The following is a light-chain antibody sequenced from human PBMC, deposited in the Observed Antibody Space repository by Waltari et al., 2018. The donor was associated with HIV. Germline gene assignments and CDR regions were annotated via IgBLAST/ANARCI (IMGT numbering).Light chain of an antibody. J-gene: IGKJ4*01. V-gene: IGKV3-20*01. CDR2: GAS. Sequence: DIVLTQSPGTLSLSPGERAPLSCSASQSVSSSDLAWYPQKPGQAPRLLIYGASSSATGIPDRFSGSGSGTDFTLTISRLEPEDFAVYYCQQYGSSSLTFGGGTKVEIK. CDR1: QSVSSSD. CDR3: QQYGSSSLT.